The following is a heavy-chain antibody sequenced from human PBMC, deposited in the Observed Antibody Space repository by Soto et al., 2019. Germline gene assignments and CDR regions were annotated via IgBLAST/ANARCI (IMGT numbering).Heavy chain of an antibody. D-gene: IGHD3-16*02. CDR2: IRSSSDTI. CDR1: GFTFSTYS. CDR3: ARGYRYFDY. J-gene: IGHJ4*02. Sequence: GGSLSLSCAASGFTFSTYSMNWVRQAPGKGLEWVSYIRSSSDTIYYADSVKGRFTISRDNDKNSLYLQMNSLRAEDTAVYYCARGYRYFDYWGQGTLVTVSS. V-gene: IGHV3-48*01.